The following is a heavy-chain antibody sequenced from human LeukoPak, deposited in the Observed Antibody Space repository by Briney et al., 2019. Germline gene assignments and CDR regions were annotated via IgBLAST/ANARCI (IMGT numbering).Heavy chain of an antibody. CDR3: ARGLGSGRHAFDI. CDR1: KFTFSDYY. D-gene: IGHD3-10*01. J-gene: IGHJ3*02. Sequence: GGSLRLSCAASKFTFSDYYMSWIRQAPGKGLEWVSYISSRGSTIYYADSVKGRFTISRDNAKNSLYLQMNSLRAEDTAVYYCARGLGSGRHAFDIWGQGTMVTVSS. V-gene: IGHV3-11*04. CDR2: ISSRGSTI.